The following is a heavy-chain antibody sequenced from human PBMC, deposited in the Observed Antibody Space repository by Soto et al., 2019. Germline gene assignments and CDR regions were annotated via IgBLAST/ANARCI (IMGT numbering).Heavy chain of an antibody. CDR3: ARGASYGMDV. CDR2: ISSGSSPI. V-gene: IGHV3-48*01. Sequence: PGGSLRLSCAVSGFTFRTYSMNWVRQAPGKGLEWVSYISSGSSPIYYADSVKGRFTISRDNAKNSLYLQMNSLRAEDTAVYYCARGASYGMDVWGQGTTVTVS. J-gene: IGHJ6*02. CDR1: GFTFRTYS.